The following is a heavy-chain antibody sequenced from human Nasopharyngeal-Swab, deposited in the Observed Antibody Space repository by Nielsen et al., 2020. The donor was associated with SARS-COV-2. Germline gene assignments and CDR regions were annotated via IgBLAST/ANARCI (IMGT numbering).Heavy chain of an antibody. CDR2: INPSGGST. CDR3: ARAHYGMDV. Sequence: WVRQASGQGLEWMGIINPSGGSTSYAQKFQGRVTMTRDTCTSTVYMELSSLRSEDTAVYYCARAHYGMDVWGQGTTVTVSS. V-gene: IGHV1-46*01. J-gene: IGHJ6*02.